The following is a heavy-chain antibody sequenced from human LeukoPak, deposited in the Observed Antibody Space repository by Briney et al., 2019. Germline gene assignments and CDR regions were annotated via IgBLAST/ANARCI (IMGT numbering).Heavy chain of an antibody. J-gene: IGHJ6*02. D-gene: IGHD3-9*01. V-gene: IGHV3-48*01. Sequence: PGGSLRLSCAASGFTFSSSSMNWVRQAPGKGLEWVSYISSTSTTLYYADSVRGRFTISRDNAKNSLYLQMNSLRAEDTAVYYCARLEGDYDILTGYYPRPDYGMDVWGQGTTVTASS. CDR3: ARLEGDYDILTGYYPRPDYGMDV. CDR2: ISSTSTTL. CDR1: GFTFSSSS.